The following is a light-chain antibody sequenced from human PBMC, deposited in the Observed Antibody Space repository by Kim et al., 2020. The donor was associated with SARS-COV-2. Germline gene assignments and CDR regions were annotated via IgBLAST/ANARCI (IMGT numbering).Light chain of an antibody. CDR2: KAS. V-gene: IGKV1-5*03. Sequence: ASVGDRVTITCRASQSIYSYLAWYQQKPGNVPKILIYKASTLESGVPSRFSGSESGTEFTLTISSLQPDDFASYYCQQFYTYPITFGQGTRLEIK. CDR3: QQFYTYPIT. CDR1: QSIYSY. J-gene: IGKJ5*01.